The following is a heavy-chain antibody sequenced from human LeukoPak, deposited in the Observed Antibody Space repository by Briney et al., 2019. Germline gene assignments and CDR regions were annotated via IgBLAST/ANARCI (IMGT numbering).Heavy chain of an antibody. Sequence: NPSETLSLTCTVSGGSISSYYWSWIRQPPGKGLEWIGYIYYSGSTNYNPSLKGRVTTSVDTSKNQFSLNPSSVTAADTAVYYCARYSSGWRSFDIWGQGTMVTVSS. V-gene: IGHV4-59*01. CDR2: IYYSGST. CDR3: ARYSSGWRSFDI. D-gene: IGHD6-19*01. CDR1: GGSISSYY. J-gene: IGHJ3*02.